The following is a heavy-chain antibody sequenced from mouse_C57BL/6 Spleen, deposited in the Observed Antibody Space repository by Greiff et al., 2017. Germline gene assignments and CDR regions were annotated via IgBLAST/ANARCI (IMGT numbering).Heavy chain of an antibody. CDR1: GFTFPDYY. CDR3: ARYYDWYFDV. J-gene: IGHJ1*03. V-gene: IGHV7-3*01. CDR2: IRNKANGYTT. Sequence: EVKLVESGGGLVQPGGSLSLSCAASGFTFPDYYMSWVRQPPGKALEWLGFIRNKANGYTTEYSASVKGRFTISRDNSQSILYLQMNALRAEDSATYYCARYYDWYFDVWGTGTTVTVSS. D-gene: IGHD1-1*01.